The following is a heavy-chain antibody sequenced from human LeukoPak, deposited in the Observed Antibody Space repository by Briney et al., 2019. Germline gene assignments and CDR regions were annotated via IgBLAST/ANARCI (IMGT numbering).Heavy chain of an antibody. CDR2: IWYDGSNK. Sequence: GRSLRLSCVASGFTFSSYGMHWVRQAPGKGLEWVAVIWYDGSNKYYADSVKGRFTISRDNSKNTLYLQMNSLRAEDTAVYYCARDRPSSGSYFDYWGQGTLVTVSS. V-gene: IGHV3-33*01. CDR1: GFTFSSYG. D-gene: IGHD1-26*01. CDR3: ARDRPSSGSYFDY. J-gene: IGHJ4*02.